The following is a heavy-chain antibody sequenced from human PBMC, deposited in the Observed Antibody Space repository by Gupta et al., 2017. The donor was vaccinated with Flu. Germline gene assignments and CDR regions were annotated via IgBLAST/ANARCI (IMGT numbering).Heavy chain of an antibody. CDR1: GYY. CDR3: ARAGCSSTSCYLYVDY. CDR2: INHSGST. Sequence: GYYWSWIRQPPGKGLEWIGEINHSGSTNYNPSLKSRVTISVDTSKNQFSLKLSSVTAADTAVYNCARAGCSSTSCYLYVDYWGQGTLVTVSS. D-gene: IGHD2-2*01. J-gene: IGHJ4*02. V-gene: IGHV4-34*01.